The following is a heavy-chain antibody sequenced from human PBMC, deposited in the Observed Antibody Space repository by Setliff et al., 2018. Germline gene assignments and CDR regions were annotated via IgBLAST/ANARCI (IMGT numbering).Heavy chain of an antibody. Sequence: GASVKVSCKASGYSFTDYYMHWVRQVPGRGLEWMGWINPKSGGTRYAQKFQGRVTMTRDTSISTAYMELSSLRSDDTAVYYCARDGISWPMWFDPWGQGTLVTVSS. V-gene: IGHV1-2*02. CDR3: ARDGISWPMWFDP. CDR2: INPKSGGT. CDR1: GYSFTDYY. J-gene: IGHJ5*02. D-gene: IGHD2-2*01.